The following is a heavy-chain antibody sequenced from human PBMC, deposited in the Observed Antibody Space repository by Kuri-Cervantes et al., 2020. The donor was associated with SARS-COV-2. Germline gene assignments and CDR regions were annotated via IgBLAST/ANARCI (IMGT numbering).Heavy chain of an antibody. CDR1: GFTFDDYA. CDR2: ISWNSGSI. J-gene: IGHJ4*02. Sequence: SLKISCAASGFTFDDYAMHWVRQAPGKGLEWVSGISWNSGSIGYADSVKGRFTISRDNAKNSLYLQMNSLRAEDTAVYYCARRSYGDQILSDYWGQGTLVTVSS. V-gene: IGHV3-9*01. D-gene: IGHD4-17*01. CDR3: ARRSYGDQILSDY.